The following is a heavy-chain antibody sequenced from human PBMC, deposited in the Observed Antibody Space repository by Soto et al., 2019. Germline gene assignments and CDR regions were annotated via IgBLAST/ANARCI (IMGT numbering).Heavy chain of an antibody. V-gene: IGHV3-21*01. CDR2: ISSSSSYI. Sequence: GGSLRLFCAASGFTFSRYSMNWVRQAPGKGLEWVSSISSSSSYIYYADSVKGRFTISRDNAKNSLYLQMNSLRAEDTAVYYCAREVAVAGDYWGQGTLVTVSS. CDR3: AREVAVAGDY. J-gene: IGHJ4*02. D-gene: IGHD6-19*01. CDR1: GFTFSRYS.